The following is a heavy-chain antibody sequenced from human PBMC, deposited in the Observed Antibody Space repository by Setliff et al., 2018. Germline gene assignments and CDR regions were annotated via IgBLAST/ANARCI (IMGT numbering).Heavy chain of an antibody. Sequence: ASVKVSCKTSGYTFNTYGISWVRQAPGQGLEWMRWISCYNDDRRYAQRLRGRVTMTTDTSTNTAYMELRSLTSDDTAIYYCVRDRHSFVVPPEEAWFDPWGQGTLVTVSS. J-gene: IGHJ5*02. CDR3: VRDRHSFVVPPEEAWFDP. CDR1: GYTFNTYG. CDR2: ISCYNDDR. V-gene: IGHV1-18*01. D-gene: IGHD2-2*01.